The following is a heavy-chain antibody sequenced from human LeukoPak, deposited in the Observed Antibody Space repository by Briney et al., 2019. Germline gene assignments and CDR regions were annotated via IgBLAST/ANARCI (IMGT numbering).Heavy chain of an antibody. Sequence: PGGSLRLSCAASGFTFSSYAMHWVRQAPGKGLEWVAVISYDGSNKYYADSVKGRFTISRDNSKHTLYLQMNSLRAEDTAVYYCAREGDLDYYDSSGFSSFDYWGQGTLVTVSS. CDR2: ISYDGSNK. CDR3: AREGDLDYYDSSGFSSFDY. V-gene: IGHV3-30-3*01. D-gene: IGHD3-22*01. J-gene: IGHJ4*02. CDR1: GFTFSSYA.